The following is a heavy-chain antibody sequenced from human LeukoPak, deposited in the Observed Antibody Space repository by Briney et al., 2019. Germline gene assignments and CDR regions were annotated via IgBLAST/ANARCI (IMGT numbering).Heavy chain of an antibody. Sequence: PGGSLRLSCAASGFTFSNYAMIWVPQAPGGGLGWVSAIRSGGGGTLYADSVKGRFTISRDNSKNTLFLQMNNMRAEDTAVYYCARDPNGDYVGAFEMWGPGTKVTVS. J-gene: IGHJ3*02. CDR3: ARDPNGDYVGAFEM. CDR2: IRSGGGGT. D-gene: IGHD4-17*01. V-gene: IGHV3-23*01. CDR1: GFTFSNYA.